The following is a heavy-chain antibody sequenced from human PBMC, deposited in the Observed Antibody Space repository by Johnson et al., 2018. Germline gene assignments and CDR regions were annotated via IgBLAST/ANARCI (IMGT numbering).Heavy chain of an antibody. J-gene: IGHJ3*02. CDR2: IKPGDSDG. Sequence: VQLVQSGAELKKPGQSXKISCQASGYGFTSYWIGWVRQTPDKGPEYMGVIKPGDSDGRDTPSFQRQVTSSADKSVTPVYLHWRSLNASANAIYYCARVPLVTILGVTHHPGYDACHIWGQGTVVTVSS. CDR1: GYGFTSYW. D-gene: IGHD3-3*01. CDR3: ARVPLVTILGVTHHPGYDACHI. V-gene: IGHV5-51*03.